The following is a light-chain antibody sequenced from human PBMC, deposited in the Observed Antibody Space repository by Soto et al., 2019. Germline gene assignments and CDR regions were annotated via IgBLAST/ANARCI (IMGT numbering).Light chain of an antibody. CDR1: SSDVGGYNY. V-gene: IGLV2-14*01. CDR2: EVS. J-gene: IGLJ2*01. CDR3: ASYTTTKTVV. Sequence: QSVLTQPASVSGSPGQSITISCTGTSSDVGGYNYVSWYQYHPGKAPKLIIYEVSRPSGVSDRFSGSKSGSTASLTISGLQGEDEADYYCASYTTTKTVVFGGGTKVTVL.